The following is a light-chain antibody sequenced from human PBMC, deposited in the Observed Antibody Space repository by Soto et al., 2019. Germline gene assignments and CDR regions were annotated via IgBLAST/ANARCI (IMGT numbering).Light chain of an antibody. CDR2: AAS. J-gene: IGKJ5*01. V-gene: IGKV1-39*01. CDR3: QQSYSTPIT. Sequence: DIQMTQSPSSLSASVGDRVTITCRASQDISSYLSWYQQKPGKAPKFLIYAASSLQRGVPSRFSGSGSGTDFTLTISSLQPADFATYYCQQSYSTPITFGQGTRLEIK. CDR1: QDISSY.